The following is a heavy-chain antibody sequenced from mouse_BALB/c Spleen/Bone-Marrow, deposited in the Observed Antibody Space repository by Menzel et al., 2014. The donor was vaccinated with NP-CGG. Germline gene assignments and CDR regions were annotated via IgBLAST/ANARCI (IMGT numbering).Heavy chain of an antibody. D-gene: IGHD1-2*01. V-gene: IGHV1S130*01. CDR1: GYTFTSSW. Sequence: VKLMESGSVLVRPGASVKLSCKASGYTFTSSWMHWAKQRPGQGLEWIGEIHPNSGNTNYNEKFKGKATLTVDTSSNTAYVDLSSLTSEDSAVYYCARGATAFDYWGQGTTLTVSS. CDR2: IHPNSGNT. CDR3: ARGATAFDY. J-gene: IGHJ2*01.